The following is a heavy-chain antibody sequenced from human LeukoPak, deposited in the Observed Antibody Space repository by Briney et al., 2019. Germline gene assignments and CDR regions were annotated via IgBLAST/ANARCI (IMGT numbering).Heavy chain of an antibody. CDR2: ISGSGGST. CDR3: AKGYCSGGSCCLDY. D-gene: IGHD2-15*01. CDR1: GFTFSSYA. V-gene: IGHV3-23*01. J-gene: IGHJ4*02. Sequence: PGASLRLSCAASGFTFSSYAMSWVRQAPGKGLEWVSTISGSGGSTFCADSVKGRFTITRDNSKNTLYLQMNSLRAEDTAVYYCAKGYCSGGSCCLDYWGQGTLVTVSS.